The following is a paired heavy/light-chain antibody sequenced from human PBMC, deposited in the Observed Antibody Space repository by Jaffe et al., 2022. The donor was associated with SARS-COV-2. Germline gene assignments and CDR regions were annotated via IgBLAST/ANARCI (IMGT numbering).Heavy chain of an antibody. CDR1: GFTFNTYA. Sequence: EVQLLESGGGSGQPGGSLRLSCAASGFTFNTYAMIWVRQAPGRGLEWVSSIDSSGAYTYYADSVKGRFTISRDNFKTTLYLQMNSLRADDTAVYFCARLGRSSNSDHWGQGTLVTVS. D-gene: IGHD6-13*01. CDR2: IDSSGAYT. CDR3: ARLGRSSNSDH. V-gene: IGHV3-23*01. J-gene: IGHJ4*02.
Light chain of an antibody. Sequence: QPVLTQSSSASASLGSSVKLTCTLSSGRSTSIIAWHQQQPGKAPRYLMNLESSGNYNKGSGVSDRFSGSSSGADRYLTISNLQSEDEADYYCETWDTNTRLFGGGTKLTVL. CDR3: ETWDTNTRL. CDR1: SGRSTSI. V-gene: IGLV4-60*03. J-gene: IGLJ3*02. CDR2: LESSGNY.